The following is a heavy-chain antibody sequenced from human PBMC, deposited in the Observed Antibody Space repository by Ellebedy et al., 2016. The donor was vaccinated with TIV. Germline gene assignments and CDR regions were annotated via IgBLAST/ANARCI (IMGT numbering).Heavy chain of an antibody. CDR1: GFTFSAYG. J-gene: IGHJ4*02. CDR3: AGLWFGDSPRDNSDY. D-gene: IGHD3-10*01. CDR2: IRYDGSNK. V-gene: IGHV3-30*02. Sequence: PGGSLRLSCAASGFTFSAYGMHWVRPAPGKGLAWVTYIRYDGSNKYYADSVKGRFTISRDNSKNTLFLEMNSLRAEDTAIYYCAGLWFGDSPRDNSDYWGRGTLVTVSS.